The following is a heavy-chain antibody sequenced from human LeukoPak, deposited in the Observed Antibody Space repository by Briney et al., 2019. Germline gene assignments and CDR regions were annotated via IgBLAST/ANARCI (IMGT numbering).Heavy chain of an antibody. J-gene: IGHJ4*02. Sequence: SETLSLTCTVSGGSISSYYWSWIRQPPGKGLEWIGYIYYSGSTNYNPSLKSRVTISVDTSKNQFSLKLSSVTAADTAVYYCARRGGDSATLDYWGQGTLVTVSS. CDR3: ARRGGDSATLDY. CDR1: GGSISSYY. CDR2: IYYSGST. D-gene: IGHD2-21*01. V-gene: IGHV4-59*01.